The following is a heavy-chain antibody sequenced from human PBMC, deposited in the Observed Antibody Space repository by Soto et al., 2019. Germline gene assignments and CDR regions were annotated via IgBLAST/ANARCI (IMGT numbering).Heavy chain of an antibody. Sequence: SETLSLTCAVYGGSFSGYYWSWIRQPPGKGLEWIGEINHSGSTNYNPSLKSRVTISVGTSKNQFSLKLRSVTAADTAVYFCARHSYYYGSTYGCWLDPWGQGTLVTVSS. CDR3: ARHSYYYGSTYGCWLDP. CDR2: INHSGST. J-gene: IGHJ5*02. D-gene: IGHD3-10*01. V-gene: IGHV4-34*01. CDR1: GGSFSGYY.